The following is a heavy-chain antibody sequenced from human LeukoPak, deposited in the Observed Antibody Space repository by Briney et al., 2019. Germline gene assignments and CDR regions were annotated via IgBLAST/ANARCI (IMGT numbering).Heavy chain of an antibody. CDR3: TKSLSHTAMAALY. J-gene: IGHJ4*02. D-gene: IGHD5-18*01. CDR2: IYSGGST. CDR1: GFTVSNNY. Sequence: GGSLRLSCAASGFTVSNNYMTWVRQPPGKGLEWVSVIYSGGSTYYADSVKGRFTISRDNSKNTVYLQMNGLRAEDTAIYYCTKSLSHTAMAALYWGQGTLVTVSS. V-gene: IGHV3-53*01.